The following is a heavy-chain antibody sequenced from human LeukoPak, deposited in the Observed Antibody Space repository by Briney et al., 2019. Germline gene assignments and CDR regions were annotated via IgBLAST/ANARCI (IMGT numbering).Heavy chain of an antibody. CDR1: GYTFTGYY. V-gene: IGHV1-2*02. Sequence: ASVKVSCKASGYTFTGYYMHWVRRAPGQGLEWMGWINPNSGGTNYAQKFQGRVTMTTDTSTSTAYMELRSLRSDDTAVYYCARDVRAVAGHFDYWGQGTLVTVSS. D-gene: IGHD6-19*01. J-gene: IGHJ4*02. CDR2: INPNSGGT. CDR3: ARDVRAVAGHFDY.